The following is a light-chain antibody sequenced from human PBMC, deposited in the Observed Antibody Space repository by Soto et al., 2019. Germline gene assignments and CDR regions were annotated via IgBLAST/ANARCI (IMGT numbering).Light chain of an antibody. J-gene: IGKJ1*01. Sequence: DIQMTQSPSTLSASVGDRVTITCRARQSIRSWLAWYQQKPGKAPKLLIYRASSLESGVPSRFSGSGSGTEFTLTISSLQPDDFATYYCQQYNNYPWTFGQGTKVEIK. CDR1: QSIRSW. V-gene: IGKV1-5*03. CDR3: QQYNNYPWT. CDR2: RAS.